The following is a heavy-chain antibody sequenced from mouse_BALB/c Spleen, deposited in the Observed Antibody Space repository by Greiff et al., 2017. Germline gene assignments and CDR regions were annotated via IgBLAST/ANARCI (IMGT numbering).Heavy chain of an antibody. CDR1: GFTFSSYA. J-gene: IGHJ4*01. D-gene: IGHD1-1*01. CDR2: ISSGGST. Sequence: EVQLVESGGGLVKPGGSLKLSCAASGFTFSSYAMSWVRQTPEKRLEWVAFISSGGSTYYPDSVKGRFTISRDNARNILYLQMSSLRSEDTAMYYCARGEKFYGSSLYYYAMDYWGQGTSVTVSS. CDR3: ARGEKFYGSSLYYYAMDY. V-gene: IGHV5-6-5*01.